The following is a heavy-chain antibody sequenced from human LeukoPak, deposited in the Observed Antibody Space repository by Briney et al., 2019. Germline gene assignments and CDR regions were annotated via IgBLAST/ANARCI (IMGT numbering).Heavy chain of an antibody. Sequence: PGGSLRLSCAASGFTFSSYGMHWVRQAPGEGLEWVAVIWYDGSNKYYADSVKGRFTISRDNSKNTLYLQMNSLRAEDTAVYYCARDKAMVTGWGQGTLVTVSS. V-gene: IGHV3-33*01. CDR1: GFTFSSYG. J-gene: IGHJ4*02. CDR3: ARDKAMVTG. D-gene: IGHD5-18*01. CDR2: IWYDGSNK.